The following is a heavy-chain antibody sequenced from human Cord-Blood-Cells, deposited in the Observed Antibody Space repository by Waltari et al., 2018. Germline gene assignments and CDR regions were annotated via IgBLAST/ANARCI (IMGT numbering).Heavy chain of an antibody. J-gene: IGHJ4*02. CDR1: GFTFSSYS. Sequence: EVQLVESGGGLVQPGGSLRLSCAASGFTFSSYSMNWVRQAPGKGLEWVSYISSSSSTIYYADSVKGRFTISRDNAKNSLYLQMNSLRDEDTAVYYCAGPGIAAAGPYFDYWGQGTLVTVSS. CDR3: AGPGIAAAGPYFDY. D-gene: IGHD6-13*01. CDR2: ISSSSSTI. V-gene: IGHV3-48*02.